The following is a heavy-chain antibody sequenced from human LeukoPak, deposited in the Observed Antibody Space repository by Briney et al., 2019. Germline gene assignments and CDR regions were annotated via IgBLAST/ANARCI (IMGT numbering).Heavy chain of an antibody. CDR1: GYTFTSYA. Sequence: GASVKVSCKASGYTFTSYAMNWVRQAPGQGLEWMGWINTNTGNPTYAQGFTGRFVFSLDTSVSTAYLQISSLKAEDTAVYYCASLSSAYCGGDCYFDYWGQGTLVTVSS. V-gene: IGHV7-4-1*02. J-gene: IGHJ4*02. CDR2: INTNTGNP. CDR3: ASLSSAYCGGDCYFDY. D-gene: IGHD2-21*02.